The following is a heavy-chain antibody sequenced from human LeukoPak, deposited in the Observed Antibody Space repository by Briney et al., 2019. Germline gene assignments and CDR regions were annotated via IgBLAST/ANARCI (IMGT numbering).Heavy chain of an antibody. Sequence: SVKVSCKASGGTFSSYAISWVRQAPGQGLEWMGRIIPIFGTANYAQKFQGRVTITTDESTSTAYMELSSLRSEDTAVYYCARDRGWLQTYYFDYWGQGTLVTASS. CDR3: ARDRGWLQTYYFDY. CDR2: IIPIFGTA. D-gene: IGHD5-24*01. J-gene: IGHJ4*02. V-gene: IGHV1-69*05. CDR1: GGTFSSYA.